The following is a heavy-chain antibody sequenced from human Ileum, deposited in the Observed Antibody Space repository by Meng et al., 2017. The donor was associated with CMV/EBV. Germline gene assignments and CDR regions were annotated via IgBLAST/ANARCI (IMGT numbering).Heavy chain of an antibody. CDR2: ISISGGGT. CDR3: AKFLTERGFEY. Sequence: GGSLRLSCAASGFTSISHAMTWVRQAPGKGLEWVSSISISGGGTYYADSVKGRFTMSRDNSRNTVYLQMNSLRAEDTAVYYCAKFLTERGFEYWGQGTLVTVSS. V-gene: IGHV3-23*01. D-gene: IGHD2-8*02. J-gene: IGHJ4*02. CDR1: GFTSISHA.